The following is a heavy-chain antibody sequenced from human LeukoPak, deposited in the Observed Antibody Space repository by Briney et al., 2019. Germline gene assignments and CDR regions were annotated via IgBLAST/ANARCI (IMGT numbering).Heavy chain of an antibody. D-gene: IGHD3-3*01. J-gene: IGHJ6*02. CDR2: IYYSGST. Sequence: PSEALSLTCTVSGGSISSYYWSWIRQPPGKGLEWIGDIYYSGSTNYNPSLKSRVTISLDTSKNQFSLKLSSVTAADTAVYYCARLLWSGNYYYYAMDVWGQGTTVTVSS. CDR1: GGSISSYY. V-gene: IGHV4-59*08. CDR3: ARLLWSGNYYYYAMDV.